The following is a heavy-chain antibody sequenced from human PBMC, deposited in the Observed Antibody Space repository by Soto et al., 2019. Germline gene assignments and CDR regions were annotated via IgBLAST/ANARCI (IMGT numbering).Heavy chain of an antibody. D-gene: IGHD6-13*01. CDR3: TRHAIAAAAKNGMDV. J-gene: IGHJ6*02. V-gene: IGHV3-73*01. CDR1: RFTFSGSA. Sequence: EGSLRLSCAASRFTFSGSAMHWVRQASGKGLEWVGRIRSKANSYATAYAASVKGRFTISRDDSKNTAYLQMNSLKTEDTAVYYCTRHAIAAAAKNGMDVWGQGITVTVSS. CDR2: IRSKANSYAT.